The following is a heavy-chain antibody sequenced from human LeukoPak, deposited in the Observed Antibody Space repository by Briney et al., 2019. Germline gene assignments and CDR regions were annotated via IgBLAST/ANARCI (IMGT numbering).Heavy chain of an antibody. CDR1: GYNFKNYW. J-gene: IGHJ4*02. CDR2: IYPGDSDT. CDR3: ARHHGDYGYYFDY. D-gene: IGHD4-17*01. Sequence: GESLKISCKGSGYNFKNYWIGWVRQMPGKGLEWMGIIYPGDSDTRYSPSFQGQITFSADRSISTAYLQWSSLKASDTAIYYCARHHGDYGYYFDYWGQGTLVTVSS. V-gene: IGHV5-51*01.